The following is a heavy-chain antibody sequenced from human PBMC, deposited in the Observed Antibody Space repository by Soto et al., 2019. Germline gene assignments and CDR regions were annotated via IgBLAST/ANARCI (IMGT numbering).Heavy chain of an antibody. CDR1: GGSVSSSNW. CDR2: IYHSGST. Sequence: SETLSLTCIVSGGSVSSSNWLSWVRQPPGKGLEWIGEIYHSGSTTYNPSLKSRATISVDKSENQFSLRLKSVTAADTAVYYCASVGSDYDNSGYYLPWGPGTLVTVS. D-gene: IGHD3-22*01. CDR3: ASVGSDYDNSGYYLP. J-gene: IGHJ5*02. V-gene: IGHV4-4*02.